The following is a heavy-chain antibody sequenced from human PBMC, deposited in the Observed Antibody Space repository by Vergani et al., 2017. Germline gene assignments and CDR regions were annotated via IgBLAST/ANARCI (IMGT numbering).Heavy chain of an antibody. CDR1: VFTFSTYA. V-gene: IGHV3-30*03. J-gene: IGHJ6*03. Sequence: QVQLVESGGGVVQPGRSLRLSCTSSVFTFSTYAMHWVRQAPGKGLEWVAIIYYDGSKKYYADSVKGRYTISRDNSSNTLDLLMKSLRAEDTAVYYCVREGAYCGSTTCRNPSYVDYCHMDVWGEGTTVTVSS. CDR2: IYYDGSKK. D-gene: IGHD2-21*01. CDR3: VREGAYCGSTTCRNPSYVDYCHMDV.